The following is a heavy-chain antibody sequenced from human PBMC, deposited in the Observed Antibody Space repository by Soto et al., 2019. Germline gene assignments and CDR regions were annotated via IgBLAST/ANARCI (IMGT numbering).Heavy chain of an antibody. J-gene: IGHJ6*02. V-gene: IGHV4-34*01. CDR1: GGSFSGYF. Sequence: SETLSLTCAVYGGSFSGYFWSWIRQPPGKGLEWIGEINHSGSTTYNPSLKSRVTISVDTSKNQFSLKLSSVTAADTAVYYCARGRNGMDVWGQGTTVTVSS. CDR3: ARGRNGMDV. CDR2: INHSGST.